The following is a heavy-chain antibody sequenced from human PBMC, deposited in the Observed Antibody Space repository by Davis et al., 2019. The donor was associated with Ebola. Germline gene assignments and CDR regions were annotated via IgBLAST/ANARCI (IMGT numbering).Heavy chain of an antibody. CDR3: ARSPSSITIFGVVPRWFDP. V-gene: IGHV5-51*01. J-gene: IGHJ5*02. CDR1: GYSFTSYW. CDR2: IYPGDSDT. Sequence: PGGSLRLSCKGSGYSFTSYWIGWVRQMPGKGLEWMGIIYPGDSDTRYSPSFQGQVTISADKSISTAYLQWSSLKASDTAMYYCARSPSSITIFGVVPRWFDPWGQGTLVTVSS. D-gene: IGHD3-3*01.